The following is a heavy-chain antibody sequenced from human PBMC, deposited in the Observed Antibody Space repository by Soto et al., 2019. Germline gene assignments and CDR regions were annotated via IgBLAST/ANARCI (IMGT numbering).Heavy chain of an antibody. D-gene: IGHD2-15*01. CDR1: GYTFSSYG. CDR3: ARGKEKCSGGTCYFVY. J-gene: IGHJ4*02. CDR2: ISPFNGNT. Sequence: QVQLVQSGGGVKKPGTSVKVSCKASGYTFSSYGVNWVRQAPGQGLEWMGWISPFNGNTNYAPKFQGRVTMTTDTSTNTAYMERRSLTSDDTAVYYCARGKEKCSGGTCYFVYWGQGTLVTVSS. V-gene: IGHV1-18*01.